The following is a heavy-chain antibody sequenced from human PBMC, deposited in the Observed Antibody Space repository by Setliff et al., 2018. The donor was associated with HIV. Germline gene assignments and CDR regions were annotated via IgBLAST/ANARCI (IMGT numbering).Heavy chain of an antibody. CDR2: IYTSGST. Sequence: ETLSLTCTVSGGSISTYYWSWIRQPPGKGLEWIGYIYTSGSTNYNPSLKTRVTISIDTSKKQVSLKLSSVTAADTAVYYCARGSYCSVLLWGQGTLVTVSS. J-gene: IGHJ4*02. D-gene: IGHD2-15*01. V-gene: IGHV4-4*09. CDR3: ARGSYCSVLL. CDR1: GGSISTYY.